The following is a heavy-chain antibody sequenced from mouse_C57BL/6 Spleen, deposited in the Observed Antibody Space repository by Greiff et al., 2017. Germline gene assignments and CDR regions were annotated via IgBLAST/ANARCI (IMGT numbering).Heavy chain of an antibody. CDR1: GYTFTSYW. CDR2: IDPSDSYT. J-gene: IGHJ2*01. V-gene: IGHV1-50*01. D-gene: IGHD1-1*01. Sequence: QVQLQQSGAELVKPGASVQLSCKASGYTFTSYWLQWVKPRPGQGLEWIGEIDPSDSYTNYNQKFKGKATLTVDTSASTAYMQLSSLTSEDAAVYYCARRGPYGSSYYWGQGTTLTVSS. CDR3: ARRGPYGSSYY.